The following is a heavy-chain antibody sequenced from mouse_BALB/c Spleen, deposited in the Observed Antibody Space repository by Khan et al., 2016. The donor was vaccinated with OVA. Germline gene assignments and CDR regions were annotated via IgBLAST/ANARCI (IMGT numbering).Heavy chain of an antibody. J-gene: IGHJ3*01. V-gene: IGHV9-3-1*01. CDR3: ARGAFYYGRGKNAWFAY. CDR2: INTYTGEP. Sequence: QIQLVQSGPELKKPGETVKISCKASGYIFTNYGMNWVKQAPGQGLKWMGWINTYTGEPTYADDFRGRFAFSLETSASTAYLQINNLKNEDTATYVCARGAFYYGRGKNAWFAYGGQGTLVTVSA. CDR1: GYIFTNYG. D-gene: IGHD1-1*01.